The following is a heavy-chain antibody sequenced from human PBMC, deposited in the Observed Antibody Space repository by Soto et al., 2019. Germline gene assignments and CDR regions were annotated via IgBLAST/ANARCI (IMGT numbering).Heavy chain of an antibody. CDR2: ISHDGRIE. J-gene: IGHJ5*02. Sequence: PGGSRRRSWAASGFTFSTFGLHGGRQAPGEGLEWVALISHDGRIEKYADSVKGRFTISRDNSKNTLYMQMDSLRLEDTGVYYCARDGLPDDFRSGGYWFDPWGQGTQVTVPQ. V-gene: IGHV3-30-3*01. CDR3: ARDGLPDDFRSGGYWFDP. CDR1: GFTFSTFG. D-gene: IGHD3-3*01.